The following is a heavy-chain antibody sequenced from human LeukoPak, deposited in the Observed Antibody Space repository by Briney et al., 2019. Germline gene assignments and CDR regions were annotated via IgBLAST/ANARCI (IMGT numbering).Heavy chain of an antibody. CDR1: GFTFDDYA. Sequence: GGSLRLSCAASGFTFDDYAMHWVRQAPGKGLEWVSLISGDGGSTYYADSVKGRFTISRDNSKNSLYLQMNSLRTEDTALYYCAKDITVSQWLRHYYYGMDVWGQGTTVTVFS. J-gene: IGHJ6*02. D-gene: IGHD6-19*01. CDR3: AKDITVSQWLRHYYYGMDV. CDR2: ISGDGGST. V-gene: IGHV3-43*02.